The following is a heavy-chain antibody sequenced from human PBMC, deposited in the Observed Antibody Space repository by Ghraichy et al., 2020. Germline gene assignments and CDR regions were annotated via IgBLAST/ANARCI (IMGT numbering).Heavy chain of an antibody. Sequence: GGSLRLSCAASGFTFSSHWMSWVRQAPGKGLEWVANIKKDESEKYYVDSVKGRFTISRDNAKNSLYLQMNSLRVEDTAVYYCARAGEYYYGSSGDYTYWGQGTLVTVSS. CDR2: IKKDESEK. CDR3: ARAGEYYYGSSGDYTY. V-gene: IGHV3-7*01. D-gene: IGHD3-22*01. CDR1: GFTFSSHW. J-gene: IGHJ4*02.